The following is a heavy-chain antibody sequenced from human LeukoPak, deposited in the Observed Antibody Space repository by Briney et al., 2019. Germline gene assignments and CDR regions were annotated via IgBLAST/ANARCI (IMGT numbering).Heavy chain of an antibody. J-gene: IGHJ4*02. Sequence: GGSLRLSCSGSGFTFSSYGMHWVRQAPGKGLEYVSAISSDGGSTYYGDSVKGRFTISRDNPRNSLYLRMSSLSTEDTAVYYCVKGRGVLTTVTAHYFDYWGRGTLVTVSS. CDR1: GFTFSSYG. D-gene: IGHD4-17*01. CDR2: ISSDGGST. V-gene: IGHV3-64D*09. CDR3: VKGRGVLTTVTAHYFDY.